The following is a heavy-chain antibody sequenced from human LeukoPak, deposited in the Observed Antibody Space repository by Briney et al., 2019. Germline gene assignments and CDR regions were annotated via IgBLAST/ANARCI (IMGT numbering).Heavy chain of an antibody. D-gene: IGHD6-13*01. CDR1: GFTFSSYI. CDR3: ARVLAGIAAADFDY. V-gene: IGHV3-21*01. CDR2: ISSSSSYI. J-gene: IGHJ4*02. Sequence: PGGSLRLSCAASGFTFSSYIMNWVRQAPGKGLEWVSSISSSSSYIYYADSVKGRFTISRDNAKNSLYLQMNSLRAEDTAVYYCARVLAGIAAADFDYWGQGTLVTVSS.